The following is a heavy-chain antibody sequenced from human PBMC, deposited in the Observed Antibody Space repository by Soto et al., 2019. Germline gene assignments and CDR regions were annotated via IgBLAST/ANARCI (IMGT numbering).Heavy chain of an antibody. CDR3: AKEPTYYDFWSGPNEHFDY. CDR1: GFTFSSYA. Sequence: GGSLRLSCAASGFTFSSYAMSWVRQAPGKGLEWVSAISGSGGSTYYADSVKGRFTISRDNSKNTLYLQMNSLRAEDTAVYYCAKEPTYYDFWSGPNEHFDYWGQGTLVTVSS. J-gene: IGHJ4*02. D-gene: IGHD3-3*01. CDR2: ISGSGGST. V-gene: IGHV3-23*01.